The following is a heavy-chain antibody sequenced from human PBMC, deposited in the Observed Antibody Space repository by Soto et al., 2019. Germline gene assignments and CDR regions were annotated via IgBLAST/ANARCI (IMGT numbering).Heavy chain of an antibody. V-gene: IGHV3-74*01. CDR1: GFTFSSYW. J-gene: IGHJ4*02. D-gene: IGHD6-25*01. CDR3: AKGSGAQSGLLDY. CDR2: INNDGSST. Sequence: EVQLVESGGGLVQTGGSLRLSCAASGFTFSSYWMHWVRQAPGKGLVWVSRINNDGSSTTYADSVKGRFTISRDNAKNTLYLQMNSLRHEDRAVYYCAKGSGAQSGLLDYWGQGTLVTVSS.